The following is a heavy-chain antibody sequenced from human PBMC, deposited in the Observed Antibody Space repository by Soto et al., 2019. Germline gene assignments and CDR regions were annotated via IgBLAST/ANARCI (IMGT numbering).Heavy chain of an antibody. D-gene: IGHD3-22*01. CDR2: ISSDGSST. CDR1: GFTFSSYW. V-gene: IGHV3-74*01. CDR3: VRCWFSYTSSSYLSGDDFDI. Sequence: EVQLVESGGGLVQPGGSLRLSCEASGFTFSSYWMHWVRQGPGKELVWVSRISSDGSSTNYADSVKGRFTISRDNAKNTLYLQMNTLRAEDTAVYYCVRCWFSYTSSSYLSGDDFDIWGHGTMVTVSS. J-gene: IGHJ3*02.